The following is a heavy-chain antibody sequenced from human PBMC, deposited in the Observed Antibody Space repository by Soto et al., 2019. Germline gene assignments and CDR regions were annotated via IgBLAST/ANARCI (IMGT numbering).Heavy chain of an antibody. J-gene: IGHJ4*02. D-gene: IGHD3-3*01. V-gene: IGHV3-23*01. CDR1: GFSFGSYA. CDR2: ISGSDGKT. CDR3: WRWSYLDY. Sequence: GSLRLSCAASGFSFGSYALSWVRQAPGKVLEWVSTISGSDGKTFYADSVKGRFSISRDTSQSTLYLQMNSLRADDTAMYYCWRWSYLDYWGQGXRGTVS.